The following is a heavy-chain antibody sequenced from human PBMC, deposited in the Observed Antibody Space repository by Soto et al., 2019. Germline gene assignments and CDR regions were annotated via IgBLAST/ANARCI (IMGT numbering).Heavy chain of an antibody. J-gene: IGHJ6*03. V-gene: IGHV4-59*01. CDR3: ARGRPQRGGYCSSTSCYSYYYYYMDV. CDR2: IYYSGST. Sequence: QVQLQESGPGLVKPSETLSLTCTVSGGSISSYYWSWIRQPPGKGLEWIGYIYYSGSTNYNPSLKSRVTISVDTSKNHLSLKLSSVTAADTAVYYCARGRPQRGGYCSSTSCYSYYYYYMDVWGKGTTVTVSS. CDR1: GGSISSYY. D-gene: IGHD2-2*01.